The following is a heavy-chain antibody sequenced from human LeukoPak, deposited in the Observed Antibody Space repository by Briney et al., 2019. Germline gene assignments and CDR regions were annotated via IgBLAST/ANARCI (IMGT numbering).Heavy chain of an antibody. CDR2: ISSSSSTI. V-gene: IGHV3-11*04. Sequence: GGSLRLSCAVSGFTFSDYYISWIRQAPGEGLEWVSYISSSSSTIYYADSVKGRFTISRDNAKNSLYLQMNSLRAEDTAVYYCARAAPYYYDSSGYYSDYWGQGTLVTVSS. D-gene: IGHD3-22*01. J-gene: IGHJ4*02. CDR1: GFTFSDYY. CDR3: ARAAPYYYDSSGYYSDY.